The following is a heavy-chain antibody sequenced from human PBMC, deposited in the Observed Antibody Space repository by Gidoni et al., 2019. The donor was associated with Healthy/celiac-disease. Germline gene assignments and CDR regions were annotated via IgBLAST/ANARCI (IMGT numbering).Heavy chain of an antibody. Sequence: EVQLVVSGVGAVRPGACLRPACAASGFSFDYYGMSWVRQAPGKGLEWVSGINWNGGSTGYADYVKGRLTMTRDNAKNSLYLQMNSLRDEDTAVYYCARDRMPLWFGESAFDYWGQGTLVTVSS. J-gene: IGHJ4*02. CDR1: GFSFDYYG. CDR2: INWNGGST. CDR3: ARDRMPLWFGESAFDY. D-gene: IGHD3-10*01. V-gene: IGHV3-20*04.